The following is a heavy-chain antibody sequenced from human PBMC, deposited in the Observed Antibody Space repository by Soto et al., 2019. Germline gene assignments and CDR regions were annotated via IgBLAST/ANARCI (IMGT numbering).Heavy chain of an antibody. Sequence: QVQLVQSGAEVKKPGSSVKVSCKASGGTFSSYTISWVRQAPGQGLEWMGRIIPILGIANYAQKFQGRVTITADKSTSTAYMELSSLRSEDTAVYYCARDTSHLYYYDSSGYGHYGMDVWGQGTTVTVSS. CDR3: ARDTSHLYYYDSSGYGHYGMDV. CDR2: IIPILGIA. V-gene: IGHV1-69*08. D-gene: IGHD3-22*01. CDR1: GGTFSSYT. J-gene: IGHJ6*02.